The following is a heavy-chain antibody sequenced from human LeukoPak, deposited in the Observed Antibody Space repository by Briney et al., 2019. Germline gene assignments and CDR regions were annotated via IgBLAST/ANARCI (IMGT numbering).Heavy chain of an antibody. J-gene: IGHJ4*02. CDR1: EGTFGSYA. CDR3: ARAKPRRRDGYNYPLDY. V-gene: IGHV1-69*01. Sequence: SVKISCKASEGTFGSYAISWVRQAPGQGLEWMGGIIPTFGTANYAQKFQGRVTSTAGESTRTAYLEQSSLRSEDTAVYYCARAKPRRRDGYNYPLDYWGQGTLVTVSS. D-gene: IGHD5-24*01. CDR2: IIPTFGTA.